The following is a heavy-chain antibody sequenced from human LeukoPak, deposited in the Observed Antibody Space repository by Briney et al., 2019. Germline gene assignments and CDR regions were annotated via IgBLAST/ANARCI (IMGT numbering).Heavy chain of an antibody. Sequence: SETLSLTCAVYGGSFSGYYWSCIRQPPGKGLEWIGEINHSGSTNYNPSLKSRVTISVDTSKNQFSLKLGSVTAADTAIYYCASGSLTRNAFDIWGQGTMVTVSS. CDR1: GGSFSGYY. D-gene: IGHD3-9*01. V-gene: IGHV4-34*01. CDR3: ASGSLTRNAFDI. CDR2: INHSGST. J-gene: IGHJ3*02.